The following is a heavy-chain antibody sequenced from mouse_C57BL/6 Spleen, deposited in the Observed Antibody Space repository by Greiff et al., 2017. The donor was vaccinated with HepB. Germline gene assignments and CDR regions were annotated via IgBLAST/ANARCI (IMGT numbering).Heavy chain of an antibody. Sequence: GAELVRPGTSVKVSCKASGYAFTNYLIEWVKQRPGQGLEWIGVINPGSGGTNYNEKFKGKATLTADKSSSTAYMQLSSLTSEDSAVYFCARYGKGSTSYAMDYWGQGTSVTVSS. J-gene: IGHJ4*01. CDR1: GYAFTNYL. D-gene: IGHD1-1*01. CDR3: ARYGKGSTSYAMDY. CDR2: INPGSGGT. V-gene: IGHV1-54*01.